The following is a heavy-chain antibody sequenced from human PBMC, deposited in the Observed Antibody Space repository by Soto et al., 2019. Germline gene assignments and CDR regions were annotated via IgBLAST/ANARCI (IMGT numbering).Heavy chain of an antibody. CDR2: IDPSGGST. V-gene: IGHV1-46*01. D-gene: IGHD1-26*01. CDR1: GYTFTSYG. J-gene: IGHJ4*02. Sequence: VASVKVSCKASGYTFTSYGISWVRQAPGQGLEWMGIIDPSGGSTSYAQKFQGRVTMTRDTSTSTVYMELSSLRSEDTAVYYCAGGSYMIDYFDYWGQGTLVTVSS. CDR3: AGGSYMIDYFDY.